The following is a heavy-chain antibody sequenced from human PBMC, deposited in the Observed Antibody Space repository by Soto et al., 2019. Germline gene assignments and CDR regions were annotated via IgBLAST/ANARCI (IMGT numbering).Heavy chain of an antibody. CDR3: AKRPSYSGGWFDA. CDR1: GFTFSSYA. Sequence: EVQLLESGGGLVQPGESLRLSCAASGFTFSSYAMSWVRQAPGKGLEWVSSISPSGGTTFYPDSVKGRFTISRDNSQNTLYLQMNSLRAEDTALYYCAKRPSYSGGWFDAWGQGTLVSVSS. V-gene: IGHV3-23*01. J-gene: IGHJ5*02. D-gene: IGHD2-15*01. CDR2: ISPSGGTT.